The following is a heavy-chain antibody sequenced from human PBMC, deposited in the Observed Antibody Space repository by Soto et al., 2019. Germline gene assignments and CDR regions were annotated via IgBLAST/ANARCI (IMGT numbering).Heavy chain of an antibody. D-gene: IGHD5-12*01. CDR1: GFTFISYA. CDR2: ISGSGGST. Sequence: PGGSLRLSCAASGFTFISYAMSWVRQAPGKGLEWVSAISGSGGSTYYADSVKGRFTISRDNSKNTLYLQMNSLRAEDTAVYYCAKDSMPLVDIVALFDYWGQGTLVTVSS. V-gene: IGHV3-23*01. CDR3: AKDSMPLVDIVALFDY. J-gene: IGHJ4*02.